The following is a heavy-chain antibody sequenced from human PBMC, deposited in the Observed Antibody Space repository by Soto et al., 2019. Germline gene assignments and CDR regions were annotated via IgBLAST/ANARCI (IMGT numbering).Heavy chain of an antibody. CDR2: IYSGGVT. CDR3: ARDPSTTGYYGLDV. CDR1: GFTFSNAW. V-gene: IGHV3-53*01. J-gene: IGHJ6*02. Sequence: PGGSLRLSCAASGFTFSNAWMSWVRQAPGKGLEWVSVIYSGGVTYYPDSVKGRFTTIRDTSKNTVYLQMNSLRADDTAMYYCARDPSTTGYYGLDVWGQGTTVTVSS.